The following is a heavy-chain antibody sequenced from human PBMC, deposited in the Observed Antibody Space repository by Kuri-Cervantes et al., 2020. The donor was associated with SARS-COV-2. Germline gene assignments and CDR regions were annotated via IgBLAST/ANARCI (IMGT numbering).Heavy chain of an antibody. V-gene: IGHV4-59*01. D-gene: IGHD2/OR15-2a*01. CDR2: ISYRGST. CDR3: ARDSPPPERPFYAYVLDS. CDR1: GGSISSYF. Sequence: SETLSLTCTVSGGSISSYFWSWIRQSPGKGLEWMGDISYRGSTKYNPSLKSRVTISIDASKNQFSLKLSSVTAADTAVYYCARDSPPPERPFYAYVLDSWGQGTLVTV. J-gene: IGHJ4*02.